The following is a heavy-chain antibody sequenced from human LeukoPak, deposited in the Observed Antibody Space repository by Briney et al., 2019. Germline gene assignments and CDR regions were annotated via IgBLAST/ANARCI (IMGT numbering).Heavy chain of an antibody. Sequence: PGGSLRPSCAATGFRFSSYDMHWVRQAPGKGLEWVAAISAEGDIQIYLDSVMGRFTISRDNSKSTLYLQMNSLRIEDTGFYYCTRDMIRGVPDYIDYWGQGTLVTVSS. CDR1: GFRFSSYD. D-gene: IGHD3-10*01. CDR3: TRDMIRGVPDYIDY. V-gene: IGHV3-30-3*01. J-gene: IGHJ4*02. CDR2: ISAEGDIQ.